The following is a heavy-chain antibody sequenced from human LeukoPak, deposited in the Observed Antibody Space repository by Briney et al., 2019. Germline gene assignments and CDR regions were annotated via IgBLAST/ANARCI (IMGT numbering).Heavy chain of an antibody. Sequence: SETLSLTCTVSGGSISSYYWSWIRQPPGKGLEWIGYIYYSGSTNYNPSLKSRVTISVDTSKNQFSLKLSSVTAADTAVYYCARGVVAAAGRGGRWFDPWGQGTLVTVSS. D-gene: IGHD6-13*01. V-gene: IGHV4-59*01. CDR1: GGSISSYY. CDR3: ARGVVAAAGRGGRWFDP. J-gene: IGHJ5*02. CDR2: IYYSGST.